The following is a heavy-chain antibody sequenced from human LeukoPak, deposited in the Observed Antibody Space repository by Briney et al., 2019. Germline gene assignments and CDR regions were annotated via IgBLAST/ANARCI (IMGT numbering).Heavy chain of an antibody. J-gene: IGHJ4*02. CDR3: ARVTYSSGWYVDY. V-gene: IGHV4-59*01. CDR2: IYYSGST. D-gene: IGHD6-19*01. Sequence: SETLSLTCAVYGGSFSGYYWSWIRQPPGKGLEWIEYIYYSGSTNYNPSLKSRVTISVDTSKNQFSLKLSSVTAADTAVYYCARVTYSSGWYVDYWGQGTLVTVSS. CDR1: GGSFSGYY.